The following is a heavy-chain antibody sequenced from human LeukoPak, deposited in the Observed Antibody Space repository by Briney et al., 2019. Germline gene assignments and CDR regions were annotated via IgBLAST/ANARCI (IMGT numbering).Heavy chain of an antibody. D-gene: IGHD3-22*01. CDR1: RLTFSSYS. CDR2: ISSGSSTI. CDR3: ARSGSSYDGSQSWFDY. J-gene: IGHJ4*02. Sequence: GGSLRLSCAASRLTFSSYSMNWVRQAPGKGLEWISYISSGSSTIYCADSVKGRFTISRDNAKNSLYLHLSSLRAEDTAVYYCARSGSSYDGSQSWFDYWGQGTLVTVSS. V-gene: IGHV3-48*01.